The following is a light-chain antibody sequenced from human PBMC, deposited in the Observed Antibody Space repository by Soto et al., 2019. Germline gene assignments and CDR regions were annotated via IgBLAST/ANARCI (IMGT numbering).Light chain of an antibody. CDR1: QSISSW. V-gene: IGKV1-5*03. J-gene: IGKJ1*01. Sequence: DIQMTQSPSTLSASVGDRVTITCRASQSISSWLAWYQQEAGKAPKLLIYKASTLERGVPSRFSGSGSGTEFTLTISSLQSDDLATYYCLRYNISSGTLGQGTKVAIK. CDR2: KAS. CDR3: LRYNISSGT.